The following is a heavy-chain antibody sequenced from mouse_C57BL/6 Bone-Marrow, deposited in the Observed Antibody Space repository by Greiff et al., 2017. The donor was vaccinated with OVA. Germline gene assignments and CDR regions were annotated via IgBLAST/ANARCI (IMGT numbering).Heavy chain of an antibody. CDR1: GYTFTDHT. CDR2: IYPRDGST. V-gene: IGHV1-78*01. D-gene: IGHD1-1*01. Sequence: VQRVESDAELVKPGASVKISCKVSGYTFTDHTIHWMKQRPEQGLEWIGYIYPRDGSTKYNEKFKGKATLTADKSSSTAYMQLNSLTSEDSAVYFCARGNYYGSILYYYAMDYWGQGTSVTVSS. J-gene: IGHJ4*01. CDR3: ARGNYYGSILYYYAMDY.